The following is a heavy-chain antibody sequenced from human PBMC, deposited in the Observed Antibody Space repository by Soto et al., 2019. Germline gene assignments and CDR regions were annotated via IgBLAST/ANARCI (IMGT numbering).Heavy chain of an antibody. J-gene: IGHJ6*03. D-gene: IGHD3-10*01. Sequence: SETLSLTCTVSGGSISSYYWSWIRQPPGKGLEWIGYIYYSGSTNYNPSLKSRVTISVDTSKNQFSLKLSSVTAADTAVYYCASHIGFGELTDYYYYYYMDVWGKGTTVTVSS. CDR3: ASHIGFGELTDYYYYYYMDV. CDR1: GGSISSYY. CDR2: IYYSGST. V-gene: IGHV4-59*01.